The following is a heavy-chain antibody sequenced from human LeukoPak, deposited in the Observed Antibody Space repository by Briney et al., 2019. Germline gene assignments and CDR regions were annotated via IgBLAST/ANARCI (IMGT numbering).Heavy chain of an antibody. Sequence: GGSLRLSCAASGFTFSSYSMNWVRQAPGKGLEWVSSISSSSSYIYYADSVKDRFTISRDNAKNSLYLQMNSLRAEDTAVYYCARSWLLAAAGTYDYWGQGTLVTVSS. CDR3: ARSWLLAAAGTYDY. D-gene: IGHD6-13*01. CDR2: ISSSSSYI. CDR1: GFTFSSYS. J-gene: IGHJ4*02. V-gene: IGHV3-21*01.